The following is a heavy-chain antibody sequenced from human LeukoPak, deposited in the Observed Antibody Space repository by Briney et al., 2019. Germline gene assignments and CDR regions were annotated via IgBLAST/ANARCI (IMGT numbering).Heavy chain of an antibody. J-gene: IGHJ4*02. D-gene: IGHD6-19*01. CDR1: AGSTSSSSYY. CDR2: IYDSGST. CDR3: ARSVDRLAPGDF. Sequence: SETLSLTCTVSAGSTSSSSYYWGWIRQPPGKGMEWIGSIYDSGSTDYSPSLKSRAIISVDTSTNKYSLKMSSVTAADTAVYYCARSVDRLAPGDFWGQGNLVSVSS. V-gene: IGHV4-39*01.